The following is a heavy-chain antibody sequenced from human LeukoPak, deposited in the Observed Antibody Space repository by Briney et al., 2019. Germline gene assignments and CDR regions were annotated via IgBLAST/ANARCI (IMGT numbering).Heavy chain of an antibody. J-gene: IGHJ6*04. V-gene: IGHV3-7*01. D-gene: IGHD3-10*01. Sequence: GGSLRLSCAASGFTFSTYWMTWVRQPPGKGLEWVAKIKGDGSEKYYVDSVKGRFTISRDNTKNSLYLQMNSLRAEDTAVYYCARSRSGTYYNADVWGKGTTVTISS. CDR2: IKGDGSEK. CDR1: GFTFSTYW. CDR3: ARSRSGTYYNADV.